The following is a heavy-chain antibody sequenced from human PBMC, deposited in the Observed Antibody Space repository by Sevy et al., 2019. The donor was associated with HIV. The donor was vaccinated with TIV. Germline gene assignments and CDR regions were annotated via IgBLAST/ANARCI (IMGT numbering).Heavy chain of an antibody. Sequence: SLTCAVSGGSISSGGYSWSWIRQPPGKGLEWIGYIYHSGSTYYNPSLKSRVTISVDRSKNQFSLKLSSVTAADTAVYYCARARMIPYFDYWGQGTLVTVSS. V-gene: IGHV4-30-2*01. D-gene: IGHD3-16*01. J-gene: IGHJ4*02. CDR3: ARARMIPYFDY. CDR1: GGSISSGGYS. CDR2: IYHSGST.